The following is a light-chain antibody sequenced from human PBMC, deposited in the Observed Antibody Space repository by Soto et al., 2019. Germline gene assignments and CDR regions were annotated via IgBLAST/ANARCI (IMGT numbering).Light chain of an antibody. Sequence: DIQMTQSPSTLSASVGDRVTITCRASQSISSWLAWYQQKPGKAPKLLIYDASSLESGVPSRFSGSGSGTGFTLTISSLQPDDFATYYCQHYNSYPVTFGQGTKVDIK. CDR3: QHYNSYPVT. CDR1: QSISSW. J-gene: IGKJ1*01. CDR2: DAS. V-gene: IGKV1-5*01.